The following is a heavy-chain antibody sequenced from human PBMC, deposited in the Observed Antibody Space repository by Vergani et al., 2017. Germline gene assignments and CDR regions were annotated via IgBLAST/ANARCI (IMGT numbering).Heavy chain of an antibody. Sequence: QVQLQESGPGLVKPSETLSLTCTVSGGSISSYYWSWIRQPPGKGLEWIGYIYYSGSTNYNPSLKSRVTISVDTSKNQFSLKLSSVTAADTAVYYCAGGRGYSYGFYYYYYMDVWGKGTTVTVSS. CDR3: AGGRGYSYGFYYYYYMDV. CDR2: IYYSGST. J-gene: IGHJ6*03. D-gene: IGHD5-18*01. CDR1: GGSISSYY. V-gene: IGHV4-59*01.